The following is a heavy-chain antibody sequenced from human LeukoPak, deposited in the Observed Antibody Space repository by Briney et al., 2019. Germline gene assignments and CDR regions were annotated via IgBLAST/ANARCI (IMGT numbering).Heavy chain of an antibody. V-gene: IGHV1-8*01. CDR1: GYTFTSYD. J-gene: IGHJ4*02. D-gene: IGHD6-19*01. Sequence: GASVKVSCKASGYTFTSYDINWVRQATGQGLEWMGWMNPNSGNTSYAQKFQGRVTMTRNTSISTAYMELSSLRSEDTAVYYCARDRAVPGDYWGQGTLVTVSS. CDR2: MNPNSGNT. CDR3: ARDRAVPGDY.